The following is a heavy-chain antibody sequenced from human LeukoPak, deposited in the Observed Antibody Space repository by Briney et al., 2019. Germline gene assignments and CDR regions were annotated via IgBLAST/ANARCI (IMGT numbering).Heavy chain of an antibody. J-gene: IGHJ6*02. CDR1: GFTVSSNY. Sequence: SGGSLRLSCAASGFTVSSNYMSWVRQAPGKGLEWVSVIYSGGSTYYADSVKGRFTISRDNSKNTLYLQMNSLRAEDTAVYYCAKAIAARPFYYYYGMDVWGQGTTVTVSS. CDR3: AKAIAARPFYYYYGMDV. CDR2: IYSGGST. D-gene: IGHD6-6*01. V-gene: IGHV3-66*01.